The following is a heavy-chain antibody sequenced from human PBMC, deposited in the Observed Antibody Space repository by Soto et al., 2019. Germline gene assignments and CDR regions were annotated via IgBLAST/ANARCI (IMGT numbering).Heavy chain of an antibody. D-gene: IGHD6-13*01. CDR2: ISGSGGST. Sequence: EVQLLESGGGLVQPGGSLRLSCAASGFTFSSYAMSWVRQAPGKGLEWVSAISGSGGSTYYADSVKGRFTISRDNSKNTLYLQMNSLRAEDTAVYYCAKGRIAAAGKDWYFDLWGRGTLVTVSS. CDR3: AKGRIAAAGKDWYFDL. CDR1: GFTFSSYA. J-gene: IGHJ2*01. V-gene: IGHV3-23*01.